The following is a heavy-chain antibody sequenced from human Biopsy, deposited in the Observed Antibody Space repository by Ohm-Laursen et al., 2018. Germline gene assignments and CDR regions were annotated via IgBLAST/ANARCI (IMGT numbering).Heavy chain of an antibody. CDR2: IIAVSGLV. J-gene: IGHJ4*02. CDR3: ATPFQYYDSWGGYPPFDH. CDR1: GGTFSNYA. V-gene: IGHV1-69*10. Sequence: SVKVSCKASGGTFSNYAISWVRQAPGEGLEWMGGIIAVSGLVNYAPKFQGRVSITADKFTTTAYMELSSLKSEDTAVYYCATPFQYYDSWGGYPPFDHWGQGTLVTVSS. D-gene: IGHD3-3*01.